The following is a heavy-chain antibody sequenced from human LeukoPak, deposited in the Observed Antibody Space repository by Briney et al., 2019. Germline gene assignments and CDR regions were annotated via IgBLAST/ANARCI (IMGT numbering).Heavy chain of an antibody. J-gene: IGHJ6*04. D-gene: IGHD3-10*02. CDR1: GFTFSAYG. CDR3: AELGITMIGGV. V-gene: IGHV3-48*04. CDR2: ISSSGSTI. Sequence: GGTLRLSCAASGFTFSAYGMTWVRQAPGKGLEWVSYISSSGSTIYYADSVKGRFTISRDNAKNSLYLQMNSLRAEDTAVYYCAELGITMIGGVWGKGTTVTISS.